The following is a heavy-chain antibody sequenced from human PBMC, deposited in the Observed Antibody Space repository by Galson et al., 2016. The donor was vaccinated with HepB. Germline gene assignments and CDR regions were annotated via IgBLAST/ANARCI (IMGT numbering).Heavy chain of an antibody. J-gene: IGHJ6*02. CDR2: IHRDATT. CDR3: TREAIAVASTLYYYGVDV. Sequence: SLRLSCAASGFTFRSYTVNWVRQTPGKGLEWVSTIHRDATTYYTDSVKGRFTMSRDNAKNTLYLQMNSLRAEDTAIYYCTREAIAVASTLYYYGVDVWGQGTTVIVSS. D-gene: IGHD6-19*01. V-gene: IGHV3-23*01. CDR1: GFTFRSYT.